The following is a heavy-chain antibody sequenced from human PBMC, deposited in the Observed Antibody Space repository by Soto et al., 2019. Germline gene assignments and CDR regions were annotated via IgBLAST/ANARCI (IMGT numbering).Heavy chain of an antibody. CDR3: TTGVSSGYDFDY. CDR2: IKSKTDGGTT. J-gene: IGHJ4*02. CDR1: GFTCSNAW. D-gene: IGHD5-12*01. Sequence: EVQLVESGGGLAKPGGSLRLSCAASGFTCSNAWMSWVRQAPGKGREWVGRIKSKTDGGTTDYAAPVKGRFTISRDVSKHTLYLQMNSLKTEDTAVYYCTTGVSSGYDFDYWGQGTLVTVSS. V-gene: IGHV3-15*01.